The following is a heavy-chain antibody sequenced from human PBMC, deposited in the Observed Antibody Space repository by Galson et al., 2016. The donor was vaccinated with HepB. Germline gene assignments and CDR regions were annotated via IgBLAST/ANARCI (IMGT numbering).Heavy chain of an antibody. CDR1: GGTFSSYA. CDR2: IIPIFGPV. D-gene: IGHD5-12*01. Sequence: SVKVSCKASGGTFSSYAISWVRQAPGQGLEWMGGIIPIFGPVYYAQTFQGRVTITADESTSTVYMELSSLRSGDTAVYYCAREVGYSGYEPGIGRDNWFDSWGQGTLVTASS. CDR3: AREVGYSGYEPGIGRDNWFDS. V-gene: IGHV1-69*13. J-gene: IGHJ5*01.